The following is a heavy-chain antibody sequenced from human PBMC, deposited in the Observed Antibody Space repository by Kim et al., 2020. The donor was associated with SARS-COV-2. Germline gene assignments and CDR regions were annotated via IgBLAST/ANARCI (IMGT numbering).Heavy chain of an antibody. CDR1: GFTFTSYA. CDR2: ISGSGGTT. D-gene: IGHD5-18*01. Sequence: GGSLRLSCAASGFTFTSYAMSWVRQAPGKGLEWVSGISGSGGTTYYADSVKGRFTISRDNSKNTLNLQMNSLRAEDTAVYYCGTARSAYSHRDHWAQGTL. J-gene: IGHJ1*01. V-gene: IGHV3-23*01. CDR3: GTARSAYSHRDH.